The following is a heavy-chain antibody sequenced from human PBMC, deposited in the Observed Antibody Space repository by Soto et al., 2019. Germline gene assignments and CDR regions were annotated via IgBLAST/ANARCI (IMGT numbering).Heavy chain of an antibody. D-gene: IGHD3-10*01. CDR2: IKPDGSQI. V-gene: IGHV3-7*01. CDR3: ARHGIYCFDY. Sequence: PGGSLRLSCTASGFTFSSYWMTWVRQAPGKGLECVANIKPDGSQINYVDSVKGRFTISRDNAKNSLYLQMNSLRAEDTAVYYCARHGIYCFDYWGQGSLVTVSS. CDR1: GFTFSSYW. J-gene: IGHJ4*02.